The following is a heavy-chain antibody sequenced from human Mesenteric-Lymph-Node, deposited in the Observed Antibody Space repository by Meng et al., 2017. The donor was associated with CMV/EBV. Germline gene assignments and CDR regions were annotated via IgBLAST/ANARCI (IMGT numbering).Heavy chain of an antibody. V-gene: IGHV4-4*07. Sequence: GSLCLSCTVSGGSISSYYWSWIRQPAGKGLEWIGRIYTSGSTNYNPSLKSRVTISLDTSKNQFSLKVNSVTAADTAVYYCARSEGLRYYGMDVWGQGTTVTVSS. CDR2: IYTSGST. J-gene: IGHJ6*02. CDR3: ARSEGLRYYGMDV. D-gene: IGHD3-3*01. CDR1: GGSISSYY.